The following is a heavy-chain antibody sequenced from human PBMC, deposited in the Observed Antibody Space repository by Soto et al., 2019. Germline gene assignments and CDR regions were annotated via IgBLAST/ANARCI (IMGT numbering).Heavy chain of an antibody. J-gene: IGHJ6*02. V-gene: IGHV3-11*05. CDR1: GFTFSDYY. D-gene: IGHD3-3*01. Sequence: GGSLRLSCAASGFTFSDYYMSWIRQAPGKGLEWVSYISSSSYTNYADSVKGRFTISRDNAKNSLYLEMNSLRSEDTAVYYCAKGWLRVLEWFPEPYYGMDGWGQGTTVTVSS. CDR3: AKGWLRVLEWFPEPYYGMDG. CDR2: ISSSSYT.